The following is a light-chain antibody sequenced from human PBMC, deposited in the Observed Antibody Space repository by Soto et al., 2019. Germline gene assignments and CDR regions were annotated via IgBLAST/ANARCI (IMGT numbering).Light chain of an antibody. CDR3: QQSFSSPLT. V-gene: IGKV1-39*01. Sequence: DIQMTQSPSSLSASVGDRVTITCRPSQNIGKFLNWYQQRPGKAPSALIHATSTLQNGVSSRFSGSGSDTDFTLTITSLRPEDFATYFCQQSFSSPLTFGGGTKVEL. J-gene: IGKJ4*01. CDR2: ATS. CDR1: QNIGKF.